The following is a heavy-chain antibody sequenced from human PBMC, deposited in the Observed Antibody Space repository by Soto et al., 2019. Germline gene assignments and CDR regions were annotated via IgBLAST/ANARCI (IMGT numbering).Heavy chain of an antibody. V-gene: IGHV4-34*01. CDR1: GGSFSGYY. Sequence: SETLSLTCAVYGGSFSGYYWSWIRQPPGKGLEWIGEINHSGSTNYNPSLKSRVTISVDTSKNQFSLKLSFVTAADTAVYYCANAVTRKGYYFDYWGQGTLVTVSS. CDR3: ANAVTRKGYYFDY. J-gene: IGHJ4*02. CDR2: INHSGST. D-gene: IGHD4-17*01.